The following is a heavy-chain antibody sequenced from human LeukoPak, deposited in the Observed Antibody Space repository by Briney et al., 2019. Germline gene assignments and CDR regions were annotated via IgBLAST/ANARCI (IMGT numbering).Heavy chain of an antibody. CDR3: ARDLGSYDFWSGYRGDY. CDR1: GFTFSSYA. D-gene: IGHD3-3*01. V-gene: IGHV3-30-3*01. CDR2: ISYDGSNK. Sequence: GRSLRLSCAASGFTFSSYAMHWVRQAPGKGLEWVAVISYDGSNKYYADSVKGRFTISRDNSKNTLYLQMNSLRAEDTAVYYCARDLGSYDFWSGYRGDYWGQGTLVTVSS. J-gene: IGHJ4*02.